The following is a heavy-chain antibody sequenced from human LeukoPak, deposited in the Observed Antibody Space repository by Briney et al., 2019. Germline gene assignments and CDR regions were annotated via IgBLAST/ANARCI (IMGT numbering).Heavy chain of an antibody. CDR1: GFTFSNAW. Sequence: GGSLRLPCAASGFTFSNAWMSWVRQAPGKGLEWVGRIKSKTDGGTTDYAAPVKGRFTISRDDSKNTLYLQMNSLKTEDTAVYYCITLPPGYYTPYYFDYWGQGTLVTVSS. CDR3: ITLPPGYYTPYYFDY. CDR2: IKSKTDGGTT. J-gene: IGHJ4*02. D-gene: IGHD3/OR15-3a*01. V-gene: IGHV3-15*01.